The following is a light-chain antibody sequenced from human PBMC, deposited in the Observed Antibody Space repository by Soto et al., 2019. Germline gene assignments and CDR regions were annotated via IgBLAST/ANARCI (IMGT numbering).Light chain of an antibody. V-gene: IGKV1-39*01. J-gene: IGKJ2*01. CDR1: QPISGY. Sequence: DIQMTQSPFSLSASVGDRVTITCRASQPISGYLNWYQQRPGKAPKLLIYTTSTLQTGVPSRFSGSGSGTDFTLTISTLQPEDFATYYCQQNYRNPFTFAQGTRV. CDR2: TTS. CDR3: QQNYRNPFT.